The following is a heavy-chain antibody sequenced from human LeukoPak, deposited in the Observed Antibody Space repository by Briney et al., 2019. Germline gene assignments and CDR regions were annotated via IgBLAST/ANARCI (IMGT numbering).Heavy chain of an antibody. CDR1: GFSFSTYW. J-gene: IGHJ4*02. CDR3: ATSVPGFGESFNY. Sequence: PGGPLTLSCAASGFSFSTYWMTWVRQAPGKGLEWVANIKDDGSEKKYVASVKGRFTLSRDNAKNSLDLQINSLKAEDTAVYYCATSVPGFGESFNYWGQGTLVTVSS. D-gene: IGHD3-10*01. V-gene: IGHV3-7*01. CDR2: IKDDGSEK.